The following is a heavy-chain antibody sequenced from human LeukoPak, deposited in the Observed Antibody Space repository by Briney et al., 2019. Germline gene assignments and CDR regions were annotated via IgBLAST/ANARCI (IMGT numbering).Heavy chain of an antibody. CDR2: ISSSSSYI. V-gene: IGHV3-21*01. Sequence: PGGSLRLSCAASGFTFSSYSMNWVRQAPGKGLEWVSSISSSSSYIYYADSVKGRFTISRDNAKNSLYLQMNSLRAEDTAVYYCARVKVMSSGWSPFDYWGQGTLVTVSS. J-gene: IGHJ4*02. D-gene: IGHD6-19*01. CDR3: ARVKVMSSGWSPFDY. CDR1: GFTFSSYS.